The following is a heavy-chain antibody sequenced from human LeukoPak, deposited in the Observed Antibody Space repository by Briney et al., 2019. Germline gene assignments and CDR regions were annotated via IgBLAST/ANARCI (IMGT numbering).Heavy chain of an antibody. J-gene: IGHJ4*02. CDR1: GFTFTISA. V-gene: IGHV1-58*01. D-gene: IGHD5-18*01. Sequence: SVKVSCKASGFTFTISAVQWVRQACGQRLEWIGWIVVGSGNTNFAQKFQERVTITRDMSTSTAYMELSSLRSEDTAVYYCAARMYSYGYTDFDYWGQGTLVTVSS. CDR3: AARMYSYGYTDFDY. CDR2: IVVGSGNT.